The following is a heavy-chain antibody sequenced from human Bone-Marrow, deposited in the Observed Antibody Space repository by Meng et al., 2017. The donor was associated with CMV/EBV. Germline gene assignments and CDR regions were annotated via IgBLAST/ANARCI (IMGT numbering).Heavy chain of an antibody. CDR2: IDPNRGVT. CDR1: GYTFTGYH. Sequence: ASVKVSCKASGYTFTGYHLHWVRQAPGHGLEWMGWIDPNRGVTNYAQKFQGRVTMIADTSISTAYMELSRLRSDDTVVYYCARERPADYTTNPRHGYYFDYWGQGTLVTVSS. CDR3: ARERPADYTTNPRHGYYFDY. V-gene: IGHV1-2*02. J-gene: IGHJ4*02. D-gene: IGHD4-11*01.